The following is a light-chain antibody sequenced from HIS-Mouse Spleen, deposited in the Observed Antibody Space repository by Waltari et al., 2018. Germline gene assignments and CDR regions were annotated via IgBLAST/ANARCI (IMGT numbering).Light chain of an antibody. CDR1: SSDVGGYNY. V-gene: IGLV2-14*01. CDR3: SSYTSSSRNV. Sequence: QSALTQPASVSGSPGQSITISCTGTSSDVGGYNYVSWYQQHPGKAPKLMIYEVSNRPTGVSNRVSGSKSGNTASRTISGLQAEDEADYYCSSYTSSSRNVFGTGTKVTVL. CDR2: EVS. J-gene: IGLJ1*01.